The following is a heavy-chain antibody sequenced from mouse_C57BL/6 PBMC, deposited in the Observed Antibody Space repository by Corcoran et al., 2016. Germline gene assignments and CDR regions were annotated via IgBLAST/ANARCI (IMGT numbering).Heavy chain of an antibody. D-gene: IGHD1-1*01. J-gene: IGHJ3*01. CDR1: GYTFTDYN. CDR2: INPNNGGT. CDR3: AREGYGSRAWFAY. V-gene: IGHV1-18*01. Sequence: EVQLQQSGPELVKPGASVTIPCKASGYTFTDYNMDWVKQSHGKSLEWIGDINPNNGGTIYNQKFKGKATLTVDKSSSTAYMELRSLTSEDTAVYYCAREGYGSRAWFAYWGQGTLVTVSA.